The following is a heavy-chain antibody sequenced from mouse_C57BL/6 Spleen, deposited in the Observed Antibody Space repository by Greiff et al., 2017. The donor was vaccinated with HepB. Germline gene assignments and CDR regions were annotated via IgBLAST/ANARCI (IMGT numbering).Heavy chain of an antibody. CDR1: GYAFSSSW. CDR2: IYPGDGDT. J-gene: IGHJ3*01. Sequence: QVQLQESGPELVKPGASVKISCKASGYAFSSSWMNWVKQRPGKGLEWIGRIYPGDGDTNYNGKFKGKATLTADKSSSTAYMQLSSLTSEDSAVYFGARDYYSNSLAYWGQGTPVTVSA. D-gene: IGHD2-5*01. V-gene: IGHV1-82*01. CDR3: ARDYYSNSLAY.